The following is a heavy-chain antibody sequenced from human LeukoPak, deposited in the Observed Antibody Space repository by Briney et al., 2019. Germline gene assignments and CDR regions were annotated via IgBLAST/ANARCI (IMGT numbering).Heavy chain of an antibody. Sequence: PSQTLSLTCTVSGGSISSGSYYWSWIRQPAGKGLEWIGRIYTSGSTNYNPSLKSRVTISVDTSKNQFSLKLSSVTAADTAVYYCARESGASGDYDFWSGYSNWFDPWGQGTLVTVSS. CDR3: ARESGASGDYDFWSGYSNWFDP. D-gene: IGHD3-3*01. CDR2: IYTSGST. V-gene: IGHV4-61*02. J-gene: IGHJ5*02. CDR1: GGSISSGSYY.